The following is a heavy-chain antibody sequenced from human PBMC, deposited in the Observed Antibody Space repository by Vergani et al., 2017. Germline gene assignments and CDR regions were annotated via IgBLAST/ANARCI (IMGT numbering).Heavy chain of an antibody. CDR2: FSYGGSS. V-gene: IGHV4-39*01. CDR3: VRPTFYYGSGSSSWFDP. Sequence: QVQLQESGPGLLRPSETLSLNCTVSSSSSYSWDWVRQAPGKGLEWIGSFSYGGSSDFNPSLKSRVTLSMDTSKSQFSLKLTSVTAADTAVYYCVRPTFYYGSGSSSWFDPWGQGVLVTVSS. J-gene: IGHJ5*02. CDR1: SSSSYS. D-gene: IGHD3-10*01.